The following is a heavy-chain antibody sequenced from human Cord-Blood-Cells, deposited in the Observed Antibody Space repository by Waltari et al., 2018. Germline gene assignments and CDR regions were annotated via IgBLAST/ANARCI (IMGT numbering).Heavy chain of an antibody. CDR2: IIPILGIA. J-gene: IGHJ5*02. CDR3: ASSSLNLYSSSSSNWFDP. Sequence: QVQLVQSGAEVKKPGSSVKVSCKASGGTFSSYAISWVRQAPGQGLEWVGRIIPILGIANYEQKFQGRVTITADKSTSTAYMELSSLRSEDTAVYYCASSSLNLYSSSSSNWFDPWGQGTLVTVSS. CDR1: GGTFSSYA. V-gene: IGHV1-69*09. D-gene: IGHD6-6*01.